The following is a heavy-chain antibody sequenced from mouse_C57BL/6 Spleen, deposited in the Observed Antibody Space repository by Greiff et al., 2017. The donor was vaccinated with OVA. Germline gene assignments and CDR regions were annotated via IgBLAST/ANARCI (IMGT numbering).Heavy chain of an antibody. V-gene: IGHV1-26*01. CDR3: ARSTMVTSRYFDV. J-gene: IGHJ1*03. Sequence: EVKLQQSGPELVKPGASVKISCKASGYTFTDYYMNWVKQSHGKSLEWIGDINPNNGGTSYNQKFKGKATLTVDKSSSTAYMELRSLTSEDSAVYYCARSTMVTSRYFDVWGTGTTVTVSS. CDR1: GYTFTDYY. CDR2: INPNNGGT. D-gene: IGHD2-2*01.